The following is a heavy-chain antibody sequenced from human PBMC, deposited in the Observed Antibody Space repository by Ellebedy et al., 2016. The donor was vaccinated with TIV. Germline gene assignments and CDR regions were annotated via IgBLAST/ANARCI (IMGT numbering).Heavy chain of an antibody. CDR1: GFNLDTYS. D-gene: IGHD7-27*01. Sequence: GESLKISCAAAGFNLDTYSMNWVRQAPGKGLEWLSYISHSSITIHYADSVRGRFTVSRDNTKNSLYLKMNSLRAEDTSIYYCARDMGWGNERINDAFDIWGQGTMVTVSS. CDR3: ARDMGWGNERINDAFDI. V-gene: IGHV3-48*04. CDR2: ISHSSITI. J-gene: IGHJ3*02.